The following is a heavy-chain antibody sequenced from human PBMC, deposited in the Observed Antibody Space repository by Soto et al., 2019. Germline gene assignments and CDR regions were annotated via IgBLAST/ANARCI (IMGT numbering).Heavy chain of an antibody. CDR2: TYHTGSA. D-gene: IGHD6-13*01. Sequence: SEALSLSCFVSGRSITGYVLMWMRQPPGTRLEWIAVTYHTGSANYNPSLKSLVDTPIHRSKNQFSLKLNSVTTADTAVYYCARGWTSSWHHWGQGTLLTVSS. J-gene: IGHJ5*02. CDR3: ARGWTSSWHH. V-gene: IGHV4-59*01. CDR1: GRSITGYV.